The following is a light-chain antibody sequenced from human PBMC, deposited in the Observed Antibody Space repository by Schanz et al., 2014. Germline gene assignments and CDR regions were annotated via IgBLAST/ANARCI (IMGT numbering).Light chain of an antibody. J-gene: IGKJ4*01. CDR3: QQYKNWPPLT. CDR1: QSLSSDY. CDR2: GTS. V-gene: IGKV3-20*01. Sequence: EIVLTQSPGTLSLSPGERATLSCRASQSLSSDYLAWYQQRPGQAPRLLIYGTSSRATGIPDRFSGSGSGTDFTLTISRLEPEDFAVYYCQQYKNWPPLTFGGGTKVEIK.